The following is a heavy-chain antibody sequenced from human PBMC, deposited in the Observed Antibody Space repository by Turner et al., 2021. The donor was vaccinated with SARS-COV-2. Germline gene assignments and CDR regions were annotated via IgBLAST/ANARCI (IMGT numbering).Heavy chain of an antibody. CDR1: GITVSSNY. D-gene: IGHD3-16*01. CDR3: ARDLVSYGMDV. J-gene: IGHJ6*02. CDR2: IYSGGST. V-gene: IGHV3-66*01. Sequence: EVQLVDSGGGLVQPGGSLRLSCAASGITVSSNYMSWVRQAPGKGLEWVSVIYSGGSTFYADSVKGRFTISRDNSKNTLYLQINSLRSEDTAVYYCARDLVSYGMDVWGQGTTVTVSS.